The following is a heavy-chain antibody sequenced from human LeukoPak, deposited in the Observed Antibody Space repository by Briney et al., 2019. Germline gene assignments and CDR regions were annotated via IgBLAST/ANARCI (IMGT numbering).Heavy chain of an antibody. CDR1: AFTFDVYA. CDR3: ARALYGAGSYNLGTFDF. V-gene: IGHV3-9*01. CDR2: ISWNRDGI. D-gene: IGHD3-10*01. J-gene: IGHJ4*02. Sequence: PGGSLRLSCAVSAFTFDVYAMHWVRQAPGKGLEWVSGISWNRDGIDYADYVKGRVTLSKSNAKNYLYLQMNSLRAEDTALYYCARALYGAGSYNLGTFDFGGQGTLVTVSS.